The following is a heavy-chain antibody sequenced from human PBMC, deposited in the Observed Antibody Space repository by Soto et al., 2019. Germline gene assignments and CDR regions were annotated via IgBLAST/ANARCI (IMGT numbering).Heavy chain of an antibody. J-gene: IGHJ4*02. CDR2: ISGSGGST. Sequence: LRLSCAASGFTFSSYAMSWVRQAPGKGLEWVSAISGSGGSTYYADSVKGRFTISRDNSKNTLYLQMNSLRAEDTAVYYCAKVHFPTYDSSGYYYNYWGQGTLVTVSS. D-gene: IGHD3-22*01. CDR3: AKVHFPTYDSSGYYYNY. V-gene: IGHV3-23*01. CDR1: GFTFSSYA.